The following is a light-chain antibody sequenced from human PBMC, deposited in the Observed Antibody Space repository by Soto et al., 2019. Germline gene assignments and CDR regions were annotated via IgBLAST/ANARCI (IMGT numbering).Light chain of an antibody. Sequence: EIVLTQSPVTLSLSPGERATLSCRASQSVSSSYLAWYQQKPGQAPRLLIYAASSRATGIPDRFSGSGSGTDFTLTISRLEPEDFAVYYCQQYGSSSWTFGQGTKVDIK. CDR3: QQYGSSSWT. J-gene: IGKJ1*01. CDR2: AAS. V-gene: IGKV3-20*01. CDR1: QSVSSSY.